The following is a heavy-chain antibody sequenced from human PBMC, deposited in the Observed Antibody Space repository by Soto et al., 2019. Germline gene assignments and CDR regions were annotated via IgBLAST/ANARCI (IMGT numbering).Heavy chain of an antibody. CDR3: AKGPRNWGVDY. Sequence: QVQLVQSGAEVKKPGASVKVSCKASGYTFTDYDINWFRQATGQGLEWMGWMNPNNGYTVYAQNFQGRVTMTRSTSISTAYMELSTLRSEDTALYYCAKGPRNWGVDYWGQGTLVTVYS. CDR2: MNPNNGYT. CDR1: GYTFTDYD. V-gene: IGHV1-8*01. D-gene: IGHD7-27*01. J-gene: IGHJ4*02.